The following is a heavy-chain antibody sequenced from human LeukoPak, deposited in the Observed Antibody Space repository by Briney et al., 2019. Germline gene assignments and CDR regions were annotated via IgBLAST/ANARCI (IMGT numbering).Heavy chain of an antibody. J-gene: IGHJ3*02. CDR1: GGSISSYY. Sequence: SETLSLTCTVSGGSISSYYWSWIRQPPWKGLEWIGYIYYSGSTNYNPSLKSRVTISVDTSKNQFSLKLSSVTAADTAVYYCAREGLEWARPDAFDIWGQGTMVTVSS. CDR2: IYYSGST. V-gene: IGHV4-59*01. CDR3: AREGLEWARPDAFDI. D-gene: IGHD2-8*01.